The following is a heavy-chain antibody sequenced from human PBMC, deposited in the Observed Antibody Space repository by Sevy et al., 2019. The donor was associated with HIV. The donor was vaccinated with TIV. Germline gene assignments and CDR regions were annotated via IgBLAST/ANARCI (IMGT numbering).Heavy chain of an antibody. J-gene: IGHJ5*02. Sequence: GGSLRLSCAASGFTFSSYSMHWVRQAPGKGLEWVSSISSSSSYIYYADSVKGRFTISRDNAKNSLYLQMNSLRAEDTAVYYCARGGGYYDSSGYYHGWFDPWGQGTLVTVSS. D-gene: IGHD3-22*01. CDR1: GFTFSSYS. V-gene: IGHV3-21*01. CDR2: ISSSSSYI. CDR3: ARGGGYYDSSGYYHGWFDP.